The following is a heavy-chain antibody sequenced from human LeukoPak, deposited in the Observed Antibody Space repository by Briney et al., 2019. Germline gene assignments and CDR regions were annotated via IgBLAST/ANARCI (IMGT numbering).Heavy chain of an antibody. CDR3: ARDSRGIAAAAFDP. CDR2: ISAYNGNT. Sequence: GASVKVSCKASGYTFTSYDISWVRQAPGQGLEWMGWISAYNGNTNYAQKLQGRVTMTTDTSTSTAYMELRSLRSDDTAVYYCARDSRGIAAAAFDPWGQGTLVTVSS. V-gene: IGHV1-18*01. CDR1: GYTFTSYD. J-gene: IGHJ5*02. D-gene: IGHD6-13*01.